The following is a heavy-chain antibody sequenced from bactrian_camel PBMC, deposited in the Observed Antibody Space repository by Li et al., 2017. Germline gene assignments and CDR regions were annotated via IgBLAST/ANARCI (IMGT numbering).Heavy chain of an antibody. CDR1: GYRYSTYC. J-gene: IGHJ6*01. CDR2: IDSDGRT. Sequence: HVQLVESGGGSVEAGGSLRLSCVVSGYRYSTYCMGWFRQVPGNEREPLASIDSDGRTSVADSVKGRFTLSKDNDKNTLYLQMNSLKPEDSAMYYCASRQPGIGCRDFLRTDDFDSWGQGTQVTVS. CDR3: ASRQPGIGCRDFLRTDDFDS. V-gene: IGHV3S53*01. D-gene: IGHD3*01.